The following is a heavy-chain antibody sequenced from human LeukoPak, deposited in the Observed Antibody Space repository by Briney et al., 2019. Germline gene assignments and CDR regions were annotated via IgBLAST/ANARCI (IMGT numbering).Heavy chain of an antibody. V-gene: IGHV3-53*01. CDR3: AKGKYSSGGVPDY. D-gene: IGHD6-19*01. CDR1: GFTVSSNY. Sequence: GGSLRLSCAASGFTVSSNYMSWVRQAPGKGLEWVSVIYSGGSTYYADSVKGRFTVSRDNSKNTLYLQINSLRGEDTAVYYCAKGKYSSGGVPDYWGQGTLVTVSS. CDR2: IYSGGST. J-gene: IGHJ4*02.